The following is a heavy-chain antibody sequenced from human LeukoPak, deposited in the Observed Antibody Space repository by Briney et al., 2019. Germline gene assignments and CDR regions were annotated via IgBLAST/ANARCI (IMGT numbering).Heavy chain of an antibody. CDR3: ARPNLYSTSLDAFDI. J-gene: IGHJ3*02. CDR2: ISSSSSYI. CDR1: GFTFSNYN. Sequence: GGSLRLSCAASGFTFSNYNMNWVRQAPGKGLEWVSSISSSSSYIYYADSVKGRFTISRDNAKNSLYLQVNSLRAEDTAVYYCARPNLYSTSLDAFDIWGQGTMVTVSS. D-gene: IGHD2-8*01. V-gene: IGHV3-21*01.